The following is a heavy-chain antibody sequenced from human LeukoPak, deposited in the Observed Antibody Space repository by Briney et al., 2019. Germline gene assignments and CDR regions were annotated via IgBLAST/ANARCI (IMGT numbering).Heavy chain of an antibody. V-gene: IGHV3-30*02. J-gene: IGHJ4*02. CDR2: IRYDGSNK. D-gene: IGHD2-2*02. CDR3: AKVDCSSTSCYREYSYGHRPDY. Sequence: PGGSLRLSCAASGFTFSSYGMHWVRQAPGKGLEWVAFIRYDGSNKYYADSVKGRFTISRDNSKNTLYLQMNSLRAEDTAVYYCAKVDCSSTSCYREYSYGHRPDYWGQGTLVTVSS. CDR1: GFTFSSYG.